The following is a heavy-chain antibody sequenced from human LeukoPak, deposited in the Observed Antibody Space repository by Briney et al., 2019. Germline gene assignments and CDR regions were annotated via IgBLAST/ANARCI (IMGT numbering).Heavy chain of an antibody. D-gene: IGHD3-10*01. CDR2: ISGSGGST. Sequence: PGGSLRLSCAASGFTFSDYAMHWVRQAPGKGLEWVSAISGSGGSTYYADSVKGRFTISRDNSKNTLYLQMNSLRAEDTAVYYCAKDCYGSGSYYSFYYYYGMDVWGQGTTVTVSS. J-gene: IGHJ6*02. CDR1: GFTFSDYA. V-gene: IGHV3-23*01. CDR3: AKDCYGSGSYYSFYYYYGMDV.